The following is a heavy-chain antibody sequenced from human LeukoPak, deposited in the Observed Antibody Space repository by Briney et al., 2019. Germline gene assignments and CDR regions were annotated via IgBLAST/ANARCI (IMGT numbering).Heavy chain of an antibody. Sequence: ASVKVSCKASGYTLNNYDINWVRPATGQGLEWMGWMNPNSGYTGYAQKFQGRVTMTRDTSINTAYMQLSSLTSEDTAVYYCARIGGSADPWGQGTLVTVSS. V-gene: IGHV1-8*01. CDR3: ARIGGSADP. CDR2: MNPNSGYT. CDR1: GYTLNNYD. D-gene: IGHD3-16*01. J-gene: IGHJ5*02.